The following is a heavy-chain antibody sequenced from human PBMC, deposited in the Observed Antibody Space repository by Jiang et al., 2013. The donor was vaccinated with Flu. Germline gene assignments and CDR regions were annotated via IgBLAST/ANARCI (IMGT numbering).Heavy chain of an antibody. Sequence: RLSCAASGFTFSSYAMSWVRQAPGKGLEWVSAISGSGGSTYYADSVKGRFTISRDNSKNTLYLQMNSLRAEDTAVYYCAKSGGQGYYYYMDVWGKGTTVTVSS. V-gene: IGHV3-23*01. J-gene: IGHJ6*03. CDR3: AKSGGQGYYYYMDV. CDR1: GFTFSSYA. CDR2: ISGSGGST. D-gene: IGHD3-10*01.